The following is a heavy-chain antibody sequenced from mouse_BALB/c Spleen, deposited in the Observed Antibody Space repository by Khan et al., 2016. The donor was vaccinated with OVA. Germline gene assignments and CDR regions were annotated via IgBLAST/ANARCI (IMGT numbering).Heavy chain of an antibody. Sequence: EVELVESGGGLVQPGGSRKLSCAASGFTFSDYGMAWVRQAPGKGPEWVAFISNLAYSIYYADTLTGRFTISRENAKNTLYLEMGSLRSEDTAMYYCARSWAMDYWGQGTSVTVSS. CDR2: ISNLAYSI. CDR1: GFTFSDYG. CDR3: ARSWAMDY. V-gene: IGHV5-15*02. J-gene: IGHJ4*01.